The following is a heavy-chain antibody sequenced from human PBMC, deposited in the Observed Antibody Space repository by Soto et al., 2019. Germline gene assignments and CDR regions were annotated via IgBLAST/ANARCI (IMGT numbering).Heavy chain of an antibody. J-gene: IGHJ5*02. D-gene: IGHD6-13*01. CDR1: GGTFSSYA. CDR3: ARYSSSWSFFRANWFDP. CDR2: IIPIFGTA. Sequence: QVQLVQSGAEVKKPGSSVKVSCKASGGTFSSYAISWVRQAPGQGLEWMGGIIPIFGTANYAQKFQGRVTITADESTSTAYMELSSLRSEYTAVYYCARYSSSWSFFRANWFDPWGQGTLVTVSS. V-gene: IGHV1-69*12.